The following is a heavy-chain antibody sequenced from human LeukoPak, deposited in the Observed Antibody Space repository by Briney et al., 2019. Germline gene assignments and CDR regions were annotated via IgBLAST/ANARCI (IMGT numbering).Heavy chain of an antibody. J-gene: IGHJ5*02. D-gene: IGHD6-6*01. Sequence: AGGSLRLSCAASGFTFSSYAMSWVRQAPGKRLEWVSAISGSGGSTYYADSVKGRFTISRDNSKNTLYLQMNSLRAEDTAVYYCAKGRIAARPDNWFDPWGQGTLVTVSS. CDR1: GFTFSSYA. V-gene: IGHV3-23*01. CDR2: ISGSGGST. CDR3: AKGRIAARPDNWFDP.